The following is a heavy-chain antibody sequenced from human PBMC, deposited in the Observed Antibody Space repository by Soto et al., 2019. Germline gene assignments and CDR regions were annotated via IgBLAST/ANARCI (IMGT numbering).Heavy chain of an antibody. CDR2: ISWDGGST. CDR3: AKGELYGDYASWFDP. J-gene: IGHJ5*02. V-gene: IGHV3-43*01. D-gene: IGHD4-17*01. Sequence: EVQLVESGGVVVQPGGSLRLSCAASGFTFDDYTMHWVRQAPGKGLEWVSLISWDGGSTYYADSVKGRFTISRDNSKNSLYLQMNSLRTEETALYYCAKGELYGDYASWFDPWGQGTLVTASS. CDR1: GFTFDDYT.